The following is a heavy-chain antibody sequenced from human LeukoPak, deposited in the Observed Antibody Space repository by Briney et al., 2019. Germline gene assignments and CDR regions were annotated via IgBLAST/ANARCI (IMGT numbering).Heavy chain of an antibody. Sequence: GGSLRLSCATSGFTFSSYWMHWVRQAPGKGLVWVSRINSDGSSTSYADSVKGRFTISRDNAKNTLYLQMNSLRAEDTAVYYCARVPYYYDSSGYLPLDYWGQGTLVTVSS. J-gene: IGHJ4*02. D-gene: IGHD3-22*01. CDR1: GFTFSSYW. CDR3: ARVPYYYDSSGYLPLDY. CDR2: INSDGSST. V-gene: IGHV3-74*01.